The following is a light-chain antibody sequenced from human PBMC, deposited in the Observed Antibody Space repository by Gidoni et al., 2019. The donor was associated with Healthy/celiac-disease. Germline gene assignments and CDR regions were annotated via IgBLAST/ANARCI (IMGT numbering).Light chain of an antibody. CDR1: QSVSSN. Sequence: EMVMTQSPATLSVSPGDRATLSCRASQSVSSNLAWYQQTPGQAPRLLIYGASTRATDIPARFSGSGSGTEFTLTISSLPSEDFAVYYCQQYNNWPPYSFGQGTKLEIK. V-gene: IGKV3-15*01. CDR3: QQYNNWPPYS. CDR2: GAS. J-gene: IGKJ2*03.